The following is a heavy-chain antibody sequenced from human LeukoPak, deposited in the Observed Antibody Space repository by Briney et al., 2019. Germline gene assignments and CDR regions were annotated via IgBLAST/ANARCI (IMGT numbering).Heavy chain of an antibody. CDR2: IIPTFDTP. D-gene: IGHD4-17*01. V-gene: IGHV1-69*05. Sequence: SVKVSCKASGGTVSNFAITWVRQAPGLGLEWMGAIIPTFDTPNYAQKIQGRVTITTDESTSTAYMELSSLRSEDTATYYCAKGAAYGDTWGQGTLVTVSS. J-gene: IGHJ4*02. CDR1: GGTVSNFA. CDR3: AKGAAYGDT.